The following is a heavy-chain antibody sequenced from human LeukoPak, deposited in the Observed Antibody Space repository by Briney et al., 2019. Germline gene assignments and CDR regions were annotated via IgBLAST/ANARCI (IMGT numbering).Heavy chain of an antibody. CDR1: GFTFSTYG. CDR2: ISYDGSNK. CDR3: AEESKDIWGYGGIYFDY. V-gene: IGHV3-30*18. J-gene: IGHJ4*02. Sequence: GGSLRLSCAASGFTFSTYGMHWVRQAPGKGLEWVALISYDGSNKYYADSVKGRFTISRDNSKNTLYLQMNSLRAEDTAVYYCAEESKDIWGYGGIYFDYWGQGTLVTVSA. D-gene: IGHD4/OR15-4a*01.